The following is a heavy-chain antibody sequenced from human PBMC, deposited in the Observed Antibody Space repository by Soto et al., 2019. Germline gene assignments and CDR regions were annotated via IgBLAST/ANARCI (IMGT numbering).Heavy chain of an antibody. V-gene: IGHV1-8*01. CDR1: GYTFTSYD. CDR3: ARNVLDIVVVVADNWFDP. CDR2: MNPNSGNT. Sequence: ASVKVSCKASGYTFTSYDINWVRQATGQGLEWMGWMNPNSGNTGYAQKFQGRVTMTRNTSISTAYMELSSLRSEDTAVYYCARNVLDIVVVVADNWFDPWGQGTRVTVSS. J-gene: IGHJ5*02. D-gene: IGHD2-15*01.